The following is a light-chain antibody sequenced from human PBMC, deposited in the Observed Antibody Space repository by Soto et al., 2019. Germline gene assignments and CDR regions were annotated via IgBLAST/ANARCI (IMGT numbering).Light chain of an antibody. CDR1: QSLLHSNGYNY. CDR3: MQALQTPIT. Sequence: DIVMTQSPLSLPVTPGEPASISCRSSQSLLHSNGYNYLDWYLQKPGQSPQLLIYLGSNRASGVPDRFSGSGSGTDFTLKISRVEAEDVRVYYCMQALQTPITFGQGTRLEI. CDR2: LGS. V-gene: IGKV2-28*01. J-gene: IGKJ5*01.